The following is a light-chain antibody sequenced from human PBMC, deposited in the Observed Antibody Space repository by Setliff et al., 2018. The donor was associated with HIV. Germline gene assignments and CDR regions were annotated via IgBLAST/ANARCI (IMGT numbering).Light chain of an antibody. Sequence: QSALTQPASVSGSPGQSITISCTGTSSDVGGYNYVSWYQQHPGKAPKLIIYDVSKRPSGVSNRFSGSKSGNTASLTISGLQAEDEADYYCCSYTSRNTDVFGTGTKVTVL. CDR2: DVS. V-gene: IGLV2-14*01. CDR1: SSDVGGYNY. J-gene: IGLJ1*01. CDR3: CSYTSRNTDV.